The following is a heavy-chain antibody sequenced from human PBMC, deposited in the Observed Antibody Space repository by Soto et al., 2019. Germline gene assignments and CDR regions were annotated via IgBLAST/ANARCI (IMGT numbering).Heavy chain of an antibody. D-gene: IGHD2-2*02. CDR2: INSDGSST. J-gene: IGHJ6*02. V-gene: IGHV3-74*01. CDR3: ARIPPGVVPAAIPAYGMDV. Sequence: TGGSLRLSCAASGFTFSSYWMHWVRQAPGKGLVWVSRINSDGSSTSYADSVKGRFTISRDNAKNTLYLQMNSLRAEDTAVYYCARIPPGVVPAAIPAYGMDVWGQGTTVTVSS. CDR1: GFTFSSYW.